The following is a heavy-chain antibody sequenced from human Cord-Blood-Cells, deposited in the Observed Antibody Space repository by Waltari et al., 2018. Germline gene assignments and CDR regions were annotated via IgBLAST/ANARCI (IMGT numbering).Heavy chain of an antibody. Sequence: QVQLQQWGAGLLKPSETLSLTCAVYGGSFSGYYWSWIRQPPGKGLEWIGEINHSGSTNDNPSLKSRVTISVDTSKNQFSLKLSSVTAADTAVYYCARVVYCSSTSCYMYYFDYWGQGTLVTVSS. J-gene: IGHJ4*02. CDR1: GGSFSGYY. CDR2: INHSGST. CDR3: ARVVYCSSTSCYMYYFDY. V-gene: IGHV4-34*01. D-gene: IGHD2-2*02.